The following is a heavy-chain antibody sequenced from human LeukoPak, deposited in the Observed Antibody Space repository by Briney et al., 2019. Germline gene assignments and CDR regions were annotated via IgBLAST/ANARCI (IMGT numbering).Heavy chain of an antibody. V-gene: IGHV4-34*01. D-gene: IGHD3-22*01. CDR1: GGSFSGYY. CDR2: INHSGST. J-gene: IGHJ4*02. Sequence: SETLSLTCAVYGGSFSGYYWSWIRQPPGKGLEWIGEINHSGSTNYNPSLKSRVTISVDTSKNQFSLKLSSVTAADTAVYYCARSGDTYYYDSSGRFDYWGQGTLVTVSS. CDR3: ARSGDTYYYDSSGRFDY.